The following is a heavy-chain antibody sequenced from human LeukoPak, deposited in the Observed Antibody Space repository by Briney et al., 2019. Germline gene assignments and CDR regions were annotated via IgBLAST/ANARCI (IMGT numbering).Heavy chain of an antibody. D-gene: IGHD3-16*01. CDR1: GYTFTSYY. J-gene: IGHJ4*02. Sequence: ASVKVSCKASGYTFTSYYMYWVRQAPGQGLEWMGIINPSGGSTSYAQKFQGRVTMTRDMSTSTVYMELSSLGSEDTAVYYCARGHYMAGSSPLLGYWGQGTLVTVSS. CDR3: ARGHYMAGSSPLLGY. CDR2: INPSGGST. V-gene: IGHV1-46*01.